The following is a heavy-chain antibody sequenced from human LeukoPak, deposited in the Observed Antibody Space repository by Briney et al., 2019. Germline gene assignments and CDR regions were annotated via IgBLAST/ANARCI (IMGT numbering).Heavy chain of an antibody. CDR3: ANLSEQQLDY. D-gene: IGHD6-13*01. J-gene: IGHJ4*02. V-gene: IGHV3-7*03. Sequence: GGSLRLSCAASGFTFSSYWMNWARQAPGKGLEWVASTNHNGNVNYYVDSVKGRFTISRDNAKNSLYLQMSNLRAEDTAVYYCANLSEQQLDYWGQGTLVTVSS. CDR1: GFTFSSYW. CDR2: TNHNGNVN.